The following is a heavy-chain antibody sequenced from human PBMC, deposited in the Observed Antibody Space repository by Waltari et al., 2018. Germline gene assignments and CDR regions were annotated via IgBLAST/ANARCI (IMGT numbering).Heavy chain of an antibody. Sequence: VRLDQWGTELVEPWETLSLTCAVYEGSFSAFFWSWVRQAPGKGLEWIGEINHGVKTDYNPSLKSRLFMSVDPSKNQFSLMLSSVTAADTAVYYCARSNYCTGGVCYFPYYFDYWGQGTLVTVSS. CDR3: ARSNYCTGGVCYFPYYFDY. V-gene: IGHV4-34*10. J-gene: IGHJ4*02. CDR2: INHGVKT. D-gene: IGHD2-8*02. CDR1: EGSFSAFF.